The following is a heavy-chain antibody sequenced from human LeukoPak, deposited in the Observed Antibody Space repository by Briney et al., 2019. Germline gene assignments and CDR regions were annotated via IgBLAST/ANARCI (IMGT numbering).Heavy chain of an antibody. D-gene: IGHD6-13*01. CDR1: GFTFSDFA. Sequence: GGSLRLSCAASGFTFSDFAMIWVRQPPGKGLEWVSSTFQGGGEIHYADSVRGRFTISRDNAKNTLYLQMNSLRAEDTAVYYCARAPGYSSSPAPWGQGTLVTVSS. CDR3: ARAPGYSSSPAP. V-gene: IGHV3-21*01. J-gene: IGHJ5*02. CDR2: TFQGGGEI.